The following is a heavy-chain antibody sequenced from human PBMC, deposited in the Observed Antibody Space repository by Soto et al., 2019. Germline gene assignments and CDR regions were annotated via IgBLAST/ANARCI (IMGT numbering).Heavy chain of an antibody. J-gene: IGHJ5*02. Sequence: VSLRLSCAASGFTLSSYSMNWVGQAPWKGLEWVSYISSSSSTIYYADSVKGRFTISRDNAKNSLYLQMNSLRDEDTAVYYCARDGYYYDRSGYSNWFDPWGQGALVTVSS. V-gene: IGHV3-48*02. CDR1: GFTLSSYS. CDR3: ARDGYYYDRSGYSNWFDP. CDR2: ISSSSSTI. D-gene: IGHD3-22*01.